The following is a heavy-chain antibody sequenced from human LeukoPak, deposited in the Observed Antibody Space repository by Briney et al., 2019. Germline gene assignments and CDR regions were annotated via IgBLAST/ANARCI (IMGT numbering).Heavy chain of an antibody. CDR2: IIPIFGTA. CDR1: GGTFSSYA. V-gene: IGHV1-69*05. D-gene: IGHD3-16*02. Sequence: SVKVSCKASGGTFSSYAISWVRQAPGQGLEWMGRIIPIFGTANYAQKFQGRVTITTDESTSTAYMELSSLRSEDTAVYYCARGSMITFGGVIVHGAFDIRGQGTMVTVSS. J-gene: IGHJ3*02. CDR3: ARGSMITFGGVIVHGAFDI.